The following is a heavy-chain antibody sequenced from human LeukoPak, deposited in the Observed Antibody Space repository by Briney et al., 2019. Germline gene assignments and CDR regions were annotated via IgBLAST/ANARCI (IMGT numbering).Heavy chain of an antibody. Sequence: GGSLRLSCAASGFTFSSYAMSWVRQAPGKGLEWVSAISGSGGSTYYADSVKGRFTISRDNSKNTLYLQMNSLRAEDTAVYYCAKMGINSFGVAQRAFDIWGQGTMVTVSS. CDR2: ISGSGGST. V-gene: IGHV3-23*01. CDR1: GFTFSSYA. D-gene: IGHD3-3*01. J-gene: IGHJ3*02. CDR3: AKMGINSFGVAQRAFDI.